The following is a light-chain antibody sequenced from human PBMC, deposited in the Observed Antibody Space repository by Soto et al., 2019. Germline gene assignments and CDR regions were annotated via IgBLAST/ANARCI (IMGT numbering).Light chain of an antibody. J-gene: IGKJ5*01. CDR3: QQYGTSPIT. CDR1: QSVTSTY. V-gene: IGKV3-20*01. Sequence: EIVWTQSPGTLSLSPGERATLSCRASQSVTSTYLAWYKQKPGQAPRLIIYGASSRAIGIPDRFSGSVSGSEFILTINRLEPEDFAVYYCQQYGTSPITFGQGTRLEIK. CDR2: GAS.